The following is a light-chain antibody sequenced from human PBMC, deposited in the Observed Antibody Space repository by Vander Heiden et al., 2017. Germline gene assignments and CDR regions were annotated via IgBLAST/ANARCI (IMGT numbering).Light chain of an antibody. Sequence: QSALTRPASVSGSPGQSITISCTGTSSDVGGYNYVPWYQQHPGKAPKLMIYDVSNRPSGVSNRFSGSKSGNTASLTISGLQAEDEADYYCSSYTSSSTLPYVFGTGTKVTVL. CDR3: SSYTSSSTLPYV. V-gene: IGLV2-14*01. CDR1: SSDVGGYNY. CDR2: DVS. J-gene: IGLJ1*01.